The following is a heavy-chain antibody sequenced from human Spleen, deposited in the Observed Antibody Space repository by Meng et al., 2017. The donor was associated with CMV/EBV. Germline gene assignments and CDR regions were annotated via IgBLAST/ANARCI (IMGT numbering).Heavy chain of an antibody. D-gene: IGHD5-12*01. CDR3: ARGVATNWFHP. J-gene: IGHJ5*02. Sequence: GGSLRLSCAASGFFLSSYEMNWLRQAPGKGLEWLSYINSGGYIIQYADSVRGRFTISRDDAKNSLYLQMNSLRAEDTAVYYCARGVATNWFHPWGQGTLVTVSS. CDR2: INSGGYII. V-gene: IGHV3-48*03. CDR1: GFFLSSYE.